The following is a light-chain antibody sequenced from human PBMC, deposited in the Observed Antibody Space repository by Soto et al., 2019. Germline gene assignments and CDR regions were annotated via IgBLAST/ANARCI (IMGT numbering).Light chain of an antibody. CDR3: QQYNSYSVT. Sequence: DLRMTQSPSTLSASVGDRVTITCRASQSISSWLAWYQQKPGKAPKLLIYDASILESGVPSRFSGRGSWTEFTLTISSLQPDDVATYYCQQYNSYSVTFGQGTKVEIK. J-gene: IGKJ1*01. CDR1: QSISSW. V-gene: IGKV1-5*01. CDR2: DAS.